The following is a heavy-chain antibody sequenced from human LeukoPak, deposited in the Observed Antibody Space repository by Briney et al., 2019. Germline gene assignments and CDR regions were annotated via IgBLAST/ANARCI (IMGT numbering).Heavy chain of an antibody. CDR1: GYTLTELS. Sequence: ASVKVSCKVSGYTLTELSMHWVRQAPGKGLEWMGGFDPEDGETIYAQKFQGRVTMTEDTSTDTAYMELSSLRSEDTAVYYCATDIPLYSSSSYGGQGPLVPVSS. CDR3: ATDIPLYSSSSY. J-gene: IGHJ4*02. D-gene: IGHD6-6*01. V-gene: IGHV1-24*01. CDR2: FDPEDGET.